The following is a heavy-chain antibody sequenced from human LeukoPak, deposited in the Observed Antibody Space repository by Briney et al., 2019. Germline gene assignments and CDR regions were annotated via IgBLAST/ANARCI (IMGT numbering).Heavy chain of an antibody. Sequence: GGSLRLSCAASGFTFSSYSMNWVRQAPGKGLEWVSYISSSSSTIYYADSVKGRFTISRDNAKNSLYLQMNSLRAEDTAVYYCAREDYDFWSGYSTGPSVANWLDPWGQGTLVTVSS. D-gene: IGHD3-3*01. J-gene: IGHJ5*02. V-gene: IGHV3-48*01. CDR1: GFTFSSYS. CDR2: ISSSSSTI. CDR3: AREDYDFWSGYSTGPSVANWLDP.